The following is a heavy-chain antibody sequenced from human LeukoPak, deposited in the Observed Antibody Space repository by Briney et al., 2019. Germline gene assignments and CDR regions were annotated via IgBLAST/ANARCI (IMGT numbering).Heavy chain of an antibody. Sequence: SETLSLTCSVSGGSISSSSSYWGCIRQPAGKGLEWIGRFYTSGSTNYNPSLKSRVTISVDTSKNQFSLKLTSVTAADTAVYYCARVHYGSGSLYYYYYYMDVWGKGTTVTISS. D-gene: IGHD3-10*01. CDR2: FYTSGST. V-gene: IGHV4-61*02. CDR3: ARVHYGSGSLYYYYYYMDV. CDR1: GGSISSSSSY. J-gene: IGHJ6*03.